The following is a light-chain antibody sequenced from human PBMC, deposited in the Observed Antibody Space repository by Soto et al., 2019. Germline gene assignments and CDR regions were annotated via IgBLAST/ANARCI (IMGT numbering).Light chain of an antibody. CDR3: CSYAGSNWV. V-gene: IGLV2-23*01. J-gene: IGLJ3*02. CDR1: SSDVGSYSL. CDR2: EGS. Sequence: QSALTQPASVSGSPGQSITISCTGTSSDVGSYSLVSWFQQHPGKAPKVIIYEGSKRPSGISNRFSGSKSGNTASLTISGLQAEDEADYYCCSYAGSNWVFGGGTKLTVL.